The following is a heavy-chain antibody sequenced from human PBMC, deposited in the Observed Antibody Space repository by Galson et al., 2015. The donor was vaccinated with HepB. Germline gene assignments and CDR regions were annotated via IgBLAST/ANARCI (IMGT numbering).Heavy chain of an antibody. Sequence: LSLTCTVSGGSMKNYFWSWLRQSPGQGLEWIGYITDRGATKYTPSLTSRVTISSDTSKIHFSLRLTSVTAADTAKYYCAGTTPSYGRHWPDFDSWGLGVLVTVSS. CDR1: GGSMKNYF. V-gene: IGHV4-59*08. J-gene: IGHJ4*02. CDR2: ITDRGAT. CDR3: AGTTPSYGRHWPDFDS. D-gene: IGHD3-10*01.